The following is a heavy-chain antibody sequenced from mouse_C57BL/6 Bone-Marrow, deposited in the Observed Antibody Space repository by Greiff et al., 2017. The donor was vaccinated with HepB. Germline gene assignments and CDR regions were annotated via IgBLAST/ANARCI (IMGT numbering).Heavy chain of an antibody. CDR2: INYDGSST. V-gene: IGHV5-16*01. D-gene: IGHD2-2*01. CDR3: ARGLYGYCYFDV. CDR1: GFTFSDYY. J-gene: IGHJ3*01. Sequence: EVKLVESEGGLVQPGSSMKLSCTASGFTFSDYYMAWVRQVPEKGLEWVANINYDGSSTYYLDSLKSRFIISRDNAKNILYLQMSSLKSEDTATYYCARGLYGYCYFDVWGQGTLVTVSA.